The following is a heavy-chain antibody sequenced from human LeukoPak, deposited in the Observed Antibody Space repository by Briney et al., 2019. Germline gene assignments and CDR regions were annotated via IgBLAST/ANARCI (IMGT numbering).Heavy chain of an antibody. V-gene: IGHV3-23*01. Sequence: GGSLRLSCAASGFTFSNYAMSWVRQAPGKGLEWVSAISGSGATTYYTDSVKGRFTISRDNAKNSLYLQMNSLRAEDTAVYYCAELGITMIGGVWGKGTTVTISS. CDR2: ISGSGATT. CDR1: GFTFSNYA. J-gene: IGHJ6*04. CDR3: AELGITMIGGV. D-gene: IGHD3-10*02.